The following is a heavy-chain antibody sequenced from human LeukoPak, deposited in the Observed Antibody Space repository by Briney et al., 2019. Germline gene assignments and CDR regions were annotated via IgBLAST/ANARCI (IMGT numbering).Heavy chain of an antibody. CDR1: GFTFNTYA. J-gene: IGHJ4*02. CDR2: ISVSDDST. D-gene: IGHD1-1*01. CDR3: AKAPWRFIRYFDN. V-gene: IGHV3-23*01. Sequence: GGSLRLSCTASGFTFNTYAMNWVRQAPGGGLEWVSSISVSDDSTYYTDSVKGRFTISRDNFKNTLYLQMNSLRAEDTAVYYCAKAPWRFIRYFDNWGQGTLVTVPS.